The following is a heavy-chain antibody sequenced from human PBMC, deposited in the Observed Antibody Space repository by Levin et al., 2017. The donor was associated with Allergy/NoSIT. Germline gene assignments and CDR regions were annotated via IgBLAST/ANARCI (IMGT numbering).Heavy chain of an antibody. Sequence: GGSLRLSCAASGFTFSSYDMHWVRQATGKGLEWVSAIGTAGDTYYPGSVKGRFTISRENAKNSLYLQMNSLRAGDTAVYYCARASSPAVAGTDDAFDSWGQGTMVTVSS. CDR2: IGTAGDT. V-gene: IGHV3-13*04. CDR3: ARASSPAVAGTDDAFDS. D-gene: IGHD6-19*01. CDR1: GFTFSSYD. J-gene: IGHJ3*02.